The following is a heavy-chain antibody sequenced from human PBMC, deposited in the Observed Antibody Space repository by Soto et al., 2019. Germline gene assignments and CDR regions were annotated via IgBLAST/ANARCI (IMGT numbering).Heavy chain of an antibody. D-gene: IGHD2-8*01. CDR2: ISLSGGST. CDR3: ARDVTRTQSCTNGVCYYHYYDMDV. J-gene: IGHJ6*02. Sequence: GGALRLSCAAPGFTPCNYGINWVPPARGMGLEWGSNISLSGGSTYYADSVKGRSTISRDNSKNTLDLQMNSLRSDDTAVYYCARDVTRTQSCTNGVCYYHYYDMDVWGQGTMVTVSS. V-gene: IGHV3-23*01. CDR1: GFTPCNYG.